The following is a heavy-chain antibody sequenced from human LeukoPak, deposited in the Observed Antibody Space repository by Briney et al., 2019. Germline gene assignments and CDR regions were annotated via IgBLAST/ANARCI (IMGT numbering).Heavy chain of an antibody. CDR2: IIPIFGTA. CDR1: GGTFSSYA. Sequence: SVKVSCKASGGTFSSYAISWVRQAPGQGLEWMGGIIPIFGTANYAQKFQGRVTITTDESTSTAYMELSSLRSEDTAVYYCASISHVWSGYYTENFDYWGQGTLVTVSS. D-gene: IGHD3-3*02. CDR3: ASISHVWSGYYTENFDY. V-gene: IGHV1-69*05. J-gene: IGHJ4*02.